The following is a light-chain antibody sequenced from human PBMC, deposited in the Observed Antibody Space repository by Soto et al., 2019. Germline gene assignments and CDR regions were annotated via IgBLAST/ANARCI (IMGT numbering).Light chain of an antibody. CDR3: QQYGSSPFT. Sequence: EIVLTQSPGTLSLSPGERATLSCRASQSVSSSYLAWYQQKPGQTPRLLFYGASSRATGIPGRFSGSGSGTDFTLTMSRLEPEDFAVYYCQQYGSSPFTFGPGTKVDIK. J-gene: IGKJ3*01. CDR1: QSVSSSY. CDR2: GAS. V-gene: IGKV3-20*01.